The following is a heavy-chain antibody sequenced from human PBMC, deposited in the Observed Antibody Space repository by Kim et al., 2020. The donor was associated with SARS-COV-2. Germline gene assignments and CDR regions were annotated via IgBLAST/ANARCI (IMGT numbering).Heavy chain of an antibody. CDR1: GGSISSSGDY. Sequence: SETLSLTCTASGGSISSSGDYWGRIRQPPGKGLEWIGRGYYTGGTYYDPSLKSRVTIFVDTSTNQFSLKLNSVTAADTAVYYCSSHFRSTSRRFLGLYHFGSWGPGTLGPLSS. J-gene: IGHJ4*02. CDR2: GYYTGGT. V-gene: IGHV4-39*01. D-gene: IGHD2-2*02. CDR3: SSHFRSTSRRFLGLYHFGS.